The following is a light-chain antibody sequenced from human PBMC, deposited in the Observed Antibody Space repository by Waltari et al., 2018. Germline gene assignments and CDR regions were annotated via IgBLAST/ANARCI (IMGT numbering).Light chain of an antibody. J-gene: IGKJ2*01. CDR2: SAS. CDR3: QQCYGLPYT. V-gene: IGKV1-39*01. CDR1: QNIDKY. Sequence: DIQMTQSPSSLSASVGARVTITCRASQNIDKYVSWYQQKPGKAPDLLIPSASTLQSNVPSRFSGSGSGTEFTLIINSLQPEDFGTYFCQQCYGLPYTFGQGTKVEI.